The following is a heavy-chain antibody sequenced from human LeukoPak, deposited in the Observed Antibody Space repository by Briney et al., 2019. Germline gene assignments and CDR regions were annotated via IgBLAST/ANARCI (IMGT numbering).Heavy chain of an antibody. D-gene: IGHD5-18*01. CDR1: GGSISSYY. J-gene: IGHJ4*02. V-gene: IGHV4-59*01. Sequence: SETLFLTCTVPGGSISSYYWTWIRQPPGKGLDWIGYIYYSGSTNYNPSLKSRVTISVDTSKNQFSLKLSSVTAADTAVYYCARGYSYGRYYFDYWGQGTLVTVSS. CDR3: ARGYSYGRYYFDY. CDR2: IYYSGST.